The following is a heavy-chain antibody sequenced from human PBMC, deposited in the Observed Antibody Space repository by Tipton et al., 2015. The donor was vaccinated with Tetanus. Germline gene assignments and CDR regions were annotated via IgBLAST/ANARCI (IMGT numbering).Heavy chain of an antibody. Sequence: TLSLTCTVSGGSISSSSYYWGWIRQPPGKGPEWIGSIYYSGSTYYNPSLKSRVTISADTSKNHISLKLSSVTTADTAVYYCAGTIESTAASWYFDLWGRGTLVPVSS. D-gene: IGHD1-1*01. J-gene: IGHJ2*01. CDR2: IYYSGST. V-gene: IGHV4-39*02. CDR1: GGSISSSSYY. CDR3: AGTIESTAASWYFDL.